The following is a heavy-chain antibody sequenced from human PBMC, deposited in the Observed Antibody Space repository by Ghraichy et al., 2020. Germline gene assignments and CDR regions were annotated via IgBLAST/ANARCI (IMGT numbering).Heavy chain of an antibody. J-gene: IGHJ4*02. V-gene: IGHV3-23*01. CDR1: EFTFSSYA. CDR3: AKDLRTSPRGFDY. Sequence: GSLNISCAASEFTFSSYAMNWARQAPGKGLEWVSAISSSGGSTSYADSVQGRFTISRDNSKNTLYLQMNSLRAEDTAVYYCAKDLRTSPRGFDYWGQGTLVTVSS. CDR2: ISSSGGST.